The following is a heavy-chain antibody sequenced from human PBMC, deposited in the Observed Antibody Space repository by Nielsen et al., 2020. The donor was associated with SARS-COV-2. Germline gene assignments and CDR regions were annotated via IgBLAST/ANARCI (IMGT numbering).Heavy chain of an antibody. V-gene: IGHV3-23*01. CDR1: GFTFSSYA. CDR3: ARGSRYCSGGSCYFYYYYGMDV. Sequence: GESLKISCAASGFTFSSYAMSWVRQAPGKGLEWVSAISGSGGSTYYADSVKGRFTISRDNAKNSLYLQMNSLRAEDTAVYYCARGSRYCSGGSCYFYYYYGMDVWGQGTTVTVSS. CDR2: ISGSGGST. J-gene: IGHJ6*02. D-gene: IGHD2-15*01.